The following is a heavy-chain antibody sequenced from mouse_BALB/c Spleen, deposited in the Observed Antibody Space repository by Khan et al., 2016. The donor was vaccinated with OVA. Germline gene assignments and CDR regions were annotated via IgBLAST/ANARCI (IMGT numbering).Heavy chain of an antibody. Sequence: VQLQQSGPELVKPGASVRISCKASGYTFTSYYIHWVKQRPGQGLEWIGWIYPGNVNTGYNEKFKGKATLAADKSSSTAYLQRSSLTSEESAVYVCARWGGNLPSYAMDYWGQGTSVTVSS. CDR1: GYTFTSYY. CDR3: ARWGGNLPSYAMDY. CDR2: IYPGNVNT. J-gene: IGHJ4*01. V-gene: IGHV1S56*01. D-gene: IGHD2-1*01.